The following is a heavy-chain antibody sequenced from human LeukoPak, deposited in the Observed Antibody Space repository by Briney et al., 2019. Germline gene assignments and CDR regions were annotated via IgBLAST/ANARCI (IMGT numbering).Heavy chain of an antibody. CDR3: TTVPSLLFWSAQYYFDY. CDR1: GFTFSNAW. D-gene: IGHD3-3*01. Sequence: GGSLRLSCAASGFTFSNAWMSWVRQAPGKGLEWVGRIKSKTDGGTTDYAAPVKGRFTISRDDSKNTPYLQMNSLKTEDTAVYYCTTVPSLLFWSAQYYFDYWGQGTLVTVSS. CDR2: IKSKTDGGTT. V-gene: IGHV3-15*01. J-gene: IGHJ4*02.